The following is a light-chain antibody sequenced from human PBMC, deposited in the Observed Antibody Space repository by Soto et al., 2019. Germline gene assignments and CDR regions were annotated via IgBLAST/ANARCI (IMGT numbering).Light chain of an antibody. CDR3: QQYNSYPRT. CDR1: QGTSSA. V-gene: IGKV1-13*02. Sequence: AIQLTQSPSSLSASVGDRVTITCRASQGTSSALAWYQQKPGKAPKVRIYDASSLDSGVPSRFSGSGSGTDFTLPISSLQPEDFATYYCQQYNSYPRTFGQGTKLEIK. CDR2: DAS. J-gene: IGKJ2*01.